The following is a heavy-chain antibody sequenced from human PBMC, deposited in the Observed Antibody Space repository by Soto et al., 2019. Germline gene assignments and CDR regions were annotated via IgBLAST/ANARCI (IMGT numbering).Heavy chain of an antibody. Sequence: GGSLRLSCAASGFTFYTYGMHWVRQVPGKGLQWVAIIWYDGGTKYYADSVKGRFTISRDNSKNTLYLQMNSLRADDTAVYYCAKDHASSRTWYYYGMDVWGQGTTVTVSS. J-gene: IGHJ6*02. CDR3: AKDHASSRTWYYYGMDV. CDR1: GFTFYTYG. V-gene: IGHV3-33*06. CDR2: IWYDGGTK. D-gene: IGHD2-2*01.